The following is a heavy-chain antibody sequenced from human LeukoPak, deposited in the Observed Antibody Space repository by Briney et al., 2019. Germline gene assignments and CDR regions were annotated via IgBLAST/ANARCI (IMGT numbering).Heavy chain of an antibody. CDR3: ARDTRSYDTSGYYYFDY. CDR2: IYSDGTT. CDR1: GASTTSYY. Sequence: SETLSLTCSVSGASTTSYYWNWIRQAPGKGLEWIGYIYSDGTTSYSPSLRSRVTISIDTSRNQFSLKLSSVTAADAAVYYCARDTRSYDTSGYYYFDYWGQGTLVTVSS. J-gene: IGHJ4*02. D-gene: IGHD3-22*01. V-gene: IGHV4-59*01.